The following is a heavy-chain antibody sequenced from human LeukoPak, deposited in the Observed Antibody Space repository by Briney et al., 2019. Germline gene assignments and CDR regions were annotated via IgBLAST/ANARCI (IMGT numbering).Heavy chain of an antibody. J-gene: IGHJ4*02. CDR3: ARAQEGFDY. CDR2: IYPRDGST. Sequence: ASVKVSCKASGYTFTSNYIHLVRQAPGQGLEWMGMIYPRDGSTSYAQKFQGRVTVTRDTSTSTVHMKLSGLRSEDTAVYYCARAQEGFDYWGQRTLVTVSS. V-gene: IGHV1-46*01. CDR1: GYTFTSNY.